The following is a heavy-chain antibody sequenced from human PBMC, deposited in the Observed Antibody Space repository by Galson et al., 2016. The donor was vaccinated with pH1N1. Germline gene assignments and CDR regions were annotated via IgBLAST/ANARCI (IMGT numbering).Heavy chain of an antibody. J-gene: IGHJ4*02. D-gene: IGHD1-14*01. Sequence: ETLSLTCVVSGYSISDGYYWSWIRQPPGTGLEWIGSMYHSGTSYYNPSLKSRVAISFDTSRNQFSLALKSVTVEDTAIYYCARHGIVTTEPFDYWGQGALVTVSS. CDR3: ARHGIVTTEPFDY. CDR2: MYHSGTS. V-gene: IGHV4-38-2*01. CDR1: GYSISDGYY.